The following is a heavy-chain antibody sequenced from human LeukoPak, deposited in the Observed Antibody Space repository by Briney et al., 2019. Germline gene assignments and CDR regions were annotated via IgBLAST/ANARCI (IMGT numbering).Heavy chain of an antibody. J-gene: IGHJ5*02. CDR3: AKDLTVGATGWFDP. CDR2: IRYDGSNK. CDR1: GFTFSSYG. Sequence: AGGSLRLSCAASGFTFSSYGMHWVRQAPGKGLEWVAFIRYDGSNKYYADSVKGRFTISRDNSKNTLYLQMNSPRAEDTAVYYCAKDLTVGATGWFDPWGQGTLVTVSS. D-gene: IGHD1-26*01. V-gene: IGHV3-30*02.